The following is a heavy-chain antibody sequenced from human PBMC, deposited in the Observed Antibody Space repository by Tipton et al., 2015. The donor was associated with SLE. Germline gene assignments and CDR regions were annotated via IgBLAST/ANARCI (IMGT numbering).Heavy chain of an antibody. V-gene: IGHV4-59*01. CDR2: IYYSGSI. Sequence: TLSLTCAVYGGSFSGYYWSWIRQPPGKGLEWMGYIYYSGSISYNPSLKSRVTISVDTSENQFSLKLSSVTAADTAVYYCARGGAVVGTVAFDIWGQGTMVTVSS. J-gene: IGHJ3*02. CDR3: ARGGAVVGTVAFDI. D-gene: IGHD6-19*01. CDR1: GGSFSGYY.